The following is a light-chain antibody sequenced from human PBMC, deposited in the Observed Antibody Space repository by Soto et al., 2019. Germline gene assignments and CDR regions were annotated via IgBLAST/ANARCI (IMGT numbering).Light chain of an antibody. CDR2: DAS. CDR1: QSVSSY. CDR3: QQYNNWPLT. J-gene: IGKJ4*01. Sequence: EIVLTQYPATLSLSPGERATLSCRASQSVSSYLAWYQQKPGQAPRLLIYDASNRATGIPARFSGSGSGTDFTLTISRLEPEDFAVYYCQQYNNWPLTFGGGTKVDNK. V-gene: IGKV3-11*01.